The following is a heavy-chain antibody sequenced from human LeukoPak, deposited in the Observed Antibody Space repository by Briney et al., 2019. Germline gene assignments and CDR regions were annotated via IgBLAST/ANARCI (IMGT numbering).Heavy chain of an antibody. J-gene: IGHJ4*02. CDR3: ARGDWSGYYLYYFDY. CDR2: IWYDGSNK. Sequence: GRSLRLSCAASGFTFSSYGMYWVRQAPGKGLEWVAVIWYDGSNKYYADSVKGRFTISRDNSKNTLYLQMNSLRAEDTAVYYCARGDWSGYYLYYFDYWGQGTLVTVSS. V-gene: IGHV3-33*01. CDR1: GFTFSSYG. D-gene: IGHD3-3*01.